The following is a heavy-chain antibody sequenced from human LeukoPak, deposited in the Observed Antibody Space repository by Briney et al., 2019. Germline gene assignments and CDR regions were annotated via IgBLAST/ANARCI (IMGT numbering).Heavy chain of an antibody. CDR2: VASSGTS. D-gene: IGHD2-21*02. J-gene: IGHJ5*02. CDR1: GDSLNTYY. CDR3: ARVVRGVVTSNWFDP. V-gene: IGHV4-59*07. Sequence: SDTLSLPCTVSGDSLNTYYWTWIRQTPGRTLEWIGFVASSGTSNYNPSLKSRVSISIDTSKNQFSLALTSVTPADTAVYYCARVVRGVVTSNWFDPWGQGTLVSVSS.